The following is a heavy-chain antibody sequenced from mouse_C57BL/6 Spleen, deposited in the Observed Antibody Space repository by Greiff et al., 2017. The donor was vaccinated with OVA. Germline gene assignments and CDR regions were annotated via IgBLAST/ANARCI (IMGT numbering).Heavy chain of an antibody. D-gene: IGHD1-1*01. V-gene: IGHV1-39*01. CDR2: INPNYGTT. CDR1: GYSFTDYN. CDR3: ARSDYYGSIWYFDV. J-gene: IGHJ1*03. Sequence: VQLQQSGPELVKPGASVKISCKASGYSFTDYNMNWVKQSNGKSLEWIGVINPNYGTTSYNQKFKGKATLTEDQSSSTAYMQLNSLTSEDSAVYYCARSDYYGSIWYFDVWGTGTTVTVSS.